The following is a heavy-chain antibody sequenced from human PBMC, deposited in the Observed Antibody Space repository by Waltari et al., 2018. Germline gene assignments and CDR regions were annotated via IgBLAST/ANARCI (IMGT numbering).Heavy chain of an antibody. CDR1: GFTFSSYE. J-gene: IGHJ6*02. CDR3: ARRKYYYDSSGYYAGSYGMDV. CDR2: ISSSGSTI. D-gene: IGHD3-22*01. V-gene: IGHV3-48*03. Sequence: EVQLVESGGGLVQPGGSLRLSCAASGFTFSSYEMNWVRQAPGKGLEWVSYISSSGSTIYYADSVKGRFTISRDNAKNSLYLQMNSLRAEDTAVYYCARRKYYYDSSGYYAGSYGMDVWGQGTTVTVSS.